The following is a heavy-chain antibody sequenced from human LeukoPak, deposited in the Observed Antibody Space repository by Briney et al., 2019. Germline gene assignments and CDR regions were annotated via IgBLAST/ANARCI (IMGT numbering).Heavy chain of an antibody. D-gene: IGHD4-17*01. CDR1: GGSFSYYY. V-gene: IGHV4-34*01. CDR2: INHSGST. Sequence: SETLSLTCAVYGGSFSYYYWSWISQPPGKGLEWSGEINHSGSTNYNPSLKSRVTISVDTSKNQFSLKLSSVTAADTAVYYCARGSSLRDADAFDIWGQGTMVTVSS. J-gene: IGHJ3*02. CDR3: ARGSSLRDADAFDI.